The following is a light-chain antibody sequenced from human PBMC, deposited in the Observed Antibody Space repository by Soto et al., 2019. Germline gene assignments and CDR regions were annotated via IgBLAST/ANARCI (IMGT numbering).Light chain of an antibody. CDR2: DAS. V-gene: IGKV3-11*01. CDR1: QSVSNH. J-gene: IGKJ4*01. CDR3: QQGNNWPLT. Sequence: EIVLTQSPATLSLSPGERATLSCRASQSVSNHLAWYQQRPGQGPRLLIYDASYRATGIPARFSGSGSGTDFPLTIRSLEAEDFAVYYCQQGNNWPLTFGGGTKVEIK.